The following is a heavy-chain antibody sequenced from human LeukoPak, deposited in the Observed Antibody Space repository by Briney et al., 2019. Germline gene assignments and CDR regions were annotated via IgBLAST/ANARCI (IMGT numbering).Heavy chain of an antibody. CDR3: ASLIVVVPAAHRDAFDI. V-gene: IGHV3-23*01. CDR2: ISGSGGST. Sequence: GGSLRLSCAASGFTFSSYAMSWVRQAPGKGLEWVSAISGSGGSTYYAGSVKGRFTISRDNSKNTLYLQMNSLRAEDTAVYYCASLIVVVPAAHRDAFDIWGQGTMVTVSS. J-gene: IGHJ3*02. CDR1: GFTFSSYA. D-gene: IGHD2-2*01.